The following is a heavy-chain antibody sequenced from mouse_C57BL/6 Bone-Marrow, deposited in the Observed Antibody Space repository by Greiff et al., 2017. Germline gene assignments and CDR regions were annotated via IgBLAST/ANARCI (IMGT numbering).Heavy chain of an antibody. CDR1: GYTFTSYW. D-gene: IGHD2-1*01. CDR2: IDPSDSYT. V-gene: IGHV1-59*01. Sequence: VQLQQPGAELVRPGTSVKLSCKASGYTFTSYWMHWVKQRPGQGLEWIGVIDPSDSYTNYNQKFKGKATLTVYTSSSTAYMQLSSLTSEDSAVYYCAKGGNYVGDYWGQGTTLTVSS. J-gene: IGHJ2*01. CDR3: AKGGNYVGDY.